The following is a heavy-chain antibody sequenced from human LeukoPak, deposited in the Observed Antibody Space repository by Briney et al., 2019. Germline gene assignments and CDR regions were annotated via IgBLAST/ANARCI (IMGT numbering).Heavy chain of an antibody. J-gene: IGHJ4*02. Sequence: ASLKVSRKASVHTFTSYDINCVRQATGQGLEWMGWMNPDSGNTGYAQKFQGRVTMTRNPSISTAYMELSSLTSEDTAVYYCARRIAAAGVGIVYWGQGTLVTVSS. D-gene: IGHD6-13*01. CDR2: MNPDSGNT. CDR3: ARRIAAAGVGIVY. CDR1: VHTFTSYD. V-gene: IGHV1-8*01.